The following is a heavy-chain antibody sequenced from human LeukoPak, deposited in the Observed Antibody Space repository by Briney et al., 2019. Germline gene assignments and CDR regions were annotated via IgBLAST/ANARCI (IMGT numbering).Heavy chain of an antibody. Sequence: GGSLRLSCAASGFTFSTYYIHWVRQAPGKGLVWVSRINSDGSSTDYADSVKGRFTISRDNSKNTLYLQMSSLRAEDTAVYYCAKDYYYYYDSSGSFDYWGQGTLVTVSS. CDR3: AKDYYYYYDSSGSFDY. CDR1: GFTFSTYY. D-gene: IGHD3-22*01. V-gene: IGHV3-74*01. J-gene: IGHJ4*02. CDR2: INSDGSST.